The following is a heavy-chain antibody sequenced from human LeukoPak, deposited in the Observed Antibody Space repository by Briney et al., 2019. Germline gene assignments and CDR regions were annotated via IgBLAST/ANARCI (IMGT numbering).Heavy chain of an antibody. V-gene: IGHV4-34*01. J-gene: IGHJ3*02. D-gene: IGHD3-22*01. CDR3: ARSLNYYDSIYDAFDI. CDR1: GGSISSYY. CDR2: INHSGST. Sequence: SETLSLTCTVSGGSISSYYWSWIRQPPGKGLEWIGEINHSGSTNYNPSLKSRVTISVDTSKNQFSLKLSSVTAADTAVYYCARSLNYYDSIYDAFDIWGQGTMVTVSS.